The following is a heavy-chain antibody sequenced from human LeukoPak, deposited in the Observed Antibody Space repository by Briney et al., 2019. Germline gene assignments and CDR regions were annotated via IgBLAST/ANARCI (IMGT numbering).Heavy chain of an antibody. V-gene: IGHV3-23*01. CDR1: GFDFSGFA. D-gene: IGHD2-15*01. CDR2: ITYNADKT. CDR3: VGWWYRVFEGLDP. Sequence: GGSLRLSCVASGFDFSGFAMSWVRQVPGKGLEWVSSITYNADKTNYVDSVKGRFTISRDNSKNSLSLQMNGLRAEDTAIYYCVGWWYRVFEGLDPWGQGALVTVSS. J-gene: IGHJ5*02.